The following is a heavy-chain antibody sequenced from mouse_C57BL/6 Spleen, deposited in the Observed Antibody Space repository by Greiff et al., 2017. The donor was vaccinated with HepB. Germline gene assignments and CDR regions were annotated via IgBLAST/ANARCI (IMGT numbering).Heavy chain of an antibody. CDR1: GYSFTGYF. Sequence: VQLKESGPELVKPGDSVKISCKASGYSFTGYFMNWVIQSHGKSLEWIGRINPYNGDTFYNQKFKGKATLTVDKSSSTAHMELRSLTSEDSAVYYCARKGTYYSIYFDYWGQGTTLTVSS. V-gene: IGHV1-20*01. CDR3: ARKGTYYSIYFDY. CDR2: INPYNGDT. J-gene: IGHJ2*01. D-gene: IGHD2-5*01.